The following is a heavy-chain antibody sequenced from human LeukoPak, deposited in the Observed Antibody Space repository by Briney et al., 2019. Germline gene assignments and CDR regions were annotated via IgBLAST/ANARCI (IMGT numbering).Heavy chain of an antibody. CDR3: GRHASYRNLDL. Sequence: SETLSLTCTLSGGSINTNDYYWGWIRQPPGKGLECIWSFGHCRHAFYHPSLKSRVTISVDASPNQFSLRLTSVTAEDTAMYYCGRHASYRNLDLWGQGTLVTVSS. CDR1: GGSINTNDYY. CDR2: FGHCRHA. J-gene: IGHJ5*02. D-gene: IGHD3-16*02. V-gene: IGHV4-39*01.